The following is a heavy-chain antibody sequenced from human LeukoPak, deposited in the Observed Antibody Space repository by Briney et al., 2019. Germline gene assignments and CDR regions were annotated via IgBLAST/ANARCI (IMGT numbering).Heavy chain of an antibody. CDR1: GFTLSTYN. V-gene: IGHV3-48*02. J-gene: IGHJ4*02. CDR2: ISSSSTTI. CDR3: MRDVSGYPY. D-gene: IGHD5-12*01. Sequence: PGGSLRLSCAASGFTLSTYNMNWVRQGPGKGLEWVSYISSSSTTIYYADSVKGRFTISRDNAKNSLYLQMDNPRDEDTATYYCMRDVSGYPYWGQGTLVTVSS.